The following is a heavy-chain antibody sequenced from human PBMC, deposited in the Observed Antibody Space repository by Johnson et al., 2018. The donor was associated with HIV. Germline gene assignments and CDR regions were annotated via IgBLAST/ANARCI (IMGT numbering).Heavy chain of an antibody. V-gene: IGHV3-30*18. CDR1: GFTFSSYA. Sequence: QVQLVESGGGLIQPGGSLRLSCAASGFTFSSYAMSWVRQAPGKGLEWVAVISYDGSNKYYADSVKGRFTISRDNSKNTLYLQMNSLRAEDTAVYYCAKAPPLSTYDYDALDVWGQGTMVTVSS. CDR2: ISYDGSNK. D-gene: IGHD5-12*01. J-gene: IGHJ3*01. CDR3: AKAPPLSTYDYDALDV.